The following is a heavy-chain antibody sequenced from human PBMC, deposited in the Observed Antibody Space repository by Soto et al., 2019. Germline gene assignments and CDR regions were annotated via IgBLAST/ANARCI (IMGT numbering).Heavy chain of an antibody. V-gene: IGHV4-38-2*01. CDR2: IYHSGST. Sequence: PSETLSLTCAVSGYSISSGYYWGWIRQPPGKGLEWIGSIYHSGSTYYNPSLKSRVTISVDTSKNQFSLKLSSVTAADTAVYYCARVSSSYGTGNYFDYWGQGTLVTVS. J-gene: IGHJ4*02. D-gene: IGHD3-10*01. CDR3: ARVSSSYGTGNYFDY. CDR1: GYSISSGYY.